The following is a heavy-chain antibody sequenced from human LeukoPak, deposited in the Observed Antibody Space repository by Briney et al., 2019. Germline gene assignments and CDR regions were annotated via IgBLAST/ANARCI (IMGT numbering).Heavy chain of an antibody. V-gene: IGHV4-59*01. J-gene: IGHJ4*02. CDR2: IYYSGST. CDR3: ASTAAGTFDY. D-gene: IGHD6-13*01. Sequence: TSETLSLTCTVSGGSISSYYWSWIRQPPGKGLEWIGYIYYSGSTNYNPSLKSRVTISVDTSKNQFSLKLSSVTAADTAVYYCASTAAGTFDYWGQGTLVTVSS. CDR1: GGSISSYY.